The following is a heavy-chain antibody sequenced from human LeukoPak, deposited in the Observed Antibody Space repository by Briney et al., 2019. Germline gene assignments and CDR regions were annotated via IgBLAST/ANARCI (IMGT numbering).Heavy chain of an antibody. J-gene: IGHJ4*02. D-gene: IGHD6-13*01. V-gene: IGHV4-59*01. Sequence: TTSETLSLTCTVSGGSISSYYWSWIRQPPGKGLEWIGYIYYSGSTSYNPSLKSRVTISVDTSKRQFSLKLSSVTAADTAVYYCATTISSSWASFDYWGQGTLVTVSS. CDR1: GGSISSYY. CDR3: ATTISSSWASFDY. CDR2: IYYSGST.